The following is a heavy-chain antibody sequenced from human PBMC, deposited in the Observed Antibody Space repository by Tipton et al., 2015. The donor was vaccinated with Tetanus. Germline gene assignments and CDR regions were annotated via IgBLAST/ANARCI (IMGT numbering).Heavy chain of an antibody. D-gene: IGHD6-25*01. CDR2: ISSGSTYI. V-gene: IGHV3-21*01. Sequence: SLRLSCAASKFSFSRHSMNWVRQAPGKGLEWVSSISSGSTYIYYADSVKGRFTISRDNAKNSLYLQMNSLRAEDTAVYYCASGSALDYWGQGTLVTVSS. CDR3: ASGSALDY. J-gene: IGHJ4*02. CDR1: KFSFSRHS.